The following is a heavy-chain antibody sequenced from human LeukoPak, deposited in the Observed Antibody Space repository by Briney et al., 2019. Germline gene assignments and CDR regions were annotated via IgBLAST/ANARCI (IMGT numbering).Heavy chain of an antibody. CDR2: TYYRSKWYN. Sequence: SQTLSLTCPISGDSVPTYSAAWIGTTHSPSRALECLGKTYYRSKWYNDYAVSVNSRITINPDTSKNQFSLQLNSVTTEDTAVYYCARESTGSSSDWDTINYFDYWGQGTLVTVSS. CDR3: ARESTGSSSDWDTINYFDY. J-gene: IGHJ4*02. CDR1: GDSVPTYSAA. D-gene: IGHD6-19*01. V-gene: IGHV6-1*01.